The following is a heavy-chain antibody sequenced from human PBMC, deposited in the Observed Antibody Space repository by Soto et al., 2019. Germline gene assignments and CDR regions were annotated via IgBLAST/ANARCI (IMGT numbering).Heavy chain of an antibody. V-gene: IGHV3-33*01. CDR3: ARDWVDDYGDRQGYMDV. CDR2: IWYDGSNK. Sequence: GGSLRLSCAASGFTFSSYGMHWVRQAPGKGLEWVAVIWYDGSNKYYADSVKGRFTISRDNSKNTLYLKMNSLRAEDTAVYYCARDWVDDYGDRQGYMDVWGKGTTVTVSS. J-gene: IGHJ6*03. D-gene: IGHD4-17*01. CDR1: GFTFSSYG.